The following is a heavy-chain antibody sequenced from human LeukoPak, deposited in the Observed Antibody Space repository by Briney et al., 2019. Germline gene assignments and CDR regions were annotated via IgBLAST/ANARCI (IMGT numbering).Heavy chain of an antibody. CDR1: GFTFGDYG. V-gene: IGHV3-49*04. D-gene: IGHD3-10*01. CDR3: SRNLYYSGSGSYYSDY. CDR2: IRSETYGGTT. J-gene: IGHJ4*02. Sequence: GGSLRLSCTTSGFTFGDYGMSWVRQAPGKGLEWVGLIRSETYGGTTEYAASVKGRFTISRDDSKTIAYLQMNSLKTEDTAAYYCSRNLYYSGSGSYYSDYWGQGTLVTVSS.